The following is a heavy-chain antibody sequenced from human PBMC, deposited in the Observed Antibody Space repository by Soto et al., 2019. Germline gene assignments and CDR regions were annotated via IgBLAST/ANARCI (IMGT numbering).Heavy chain of an antibody. V-gene: IGHV4-4*02. CDR2: IYHSGST. Sequence: QVQLQESGPGLVKPSGTLSLTCAVSGGSISSSNWWSWVRQPPGKGLEWIGEIYHSGSTNYNPSLKSQVTISVDKSKNQFSLKLSSVTAADTAVYYCARAAMGGSSWPFDYWGQGTLVTVSS. J-gene: IGHJ4*02. CDR1: GGSISSSNW. D-gene: IGHD6-13*01. CDR3: ARAAMGGSSWPFDY.